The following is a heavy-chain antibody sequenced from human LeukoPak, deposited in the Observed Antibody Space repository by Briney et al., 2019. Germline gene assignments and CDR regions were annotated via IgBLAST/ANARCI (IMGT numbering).Heavy chain of an antibody. CDR1: GYTFTSYY. J-gene: IGHJ4*02. D-gene: IGHD3-10*01. V-gene: IGHV1-46*01. CDR2: INPSGGST. Sequence: ASVKVSCKASGYTFTSYYMHWVRQAPGQGLEWMGIINPSGGSTSYAQKFQGRVTMTRDTSTSTVYMELSSLRSDDTAVYYCARDPGGLWFGELAIDYWGQGTLVTVSS. CDR3: ARDPGGLWFGELAIDY.